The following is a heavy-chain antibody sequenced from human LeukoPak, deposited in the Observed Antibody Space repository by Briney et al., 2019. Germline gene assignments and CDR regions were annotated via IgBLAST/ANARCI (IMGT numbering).Heavy chain of an antibody. CDR1: GFTFSNYA. J-gene: IGHJ4*02. CDR2: ISGSADST. V-gene: IGHV3-23*01. D-gene: IGHD2-21*02. Sequence: GGSLRLSCAASGFTFSNYAMSWVRQAPGKGLEWVSAISGSADSTYFADSVKGRSTISRDNSKNTLYLQMNSLRPEDTAVYYCAIDRCSGDCYSDFDYWGQGTLVTVSS. CDR3: AIDRCSGDCYSDFDY.